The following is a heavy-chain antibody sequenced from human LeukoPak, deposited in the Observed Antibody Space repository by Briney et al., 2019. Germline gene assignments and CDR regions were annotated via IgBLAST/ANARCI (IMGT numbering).Heavy chain of an antibody. V-gene: IGHV4-39*06. CDR3: ARGRYGWLPFDY. CDR1: GGSFSRTSFY. J-gene: IGHJ4*02. D-gene: IGHD3-16*01. CDR2: IYYSGNT. Sequence: SETLSLTCTVSGGSFSRTSFYWGWIRQPPGKGLEWIGSIYYSGNTYYNPSLESRVTVSADTAKNQFTLKLSSVTAADTAVYYCARGRYGWLPFDYWGQGTLVTVSS.